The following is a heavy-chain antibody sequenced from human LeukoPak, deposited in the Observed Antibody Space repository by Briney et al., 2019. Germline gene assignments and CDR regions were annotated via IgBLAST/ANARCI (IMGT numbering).Heavy chain of an antibody. Sequence: SETLSLTCAVYGGSFSGYYWSWIRQPPGKGLEWIGGINHSGSTNYNPSLKSRVTISVDTSKNQFSLKLSSVTAADTAVYYCARVRSRYCSSTSCTQAHMDVWGQGTTVTVSS. CDR1: GGSFSGYY. CDR3: ARVRSRYCSSTSCTQAHMDV. V-gene: IGHV4-34*01. J-gene: IGHJ6*02. CDR2: INHSGST. D-gene: IGHD2-2*01.